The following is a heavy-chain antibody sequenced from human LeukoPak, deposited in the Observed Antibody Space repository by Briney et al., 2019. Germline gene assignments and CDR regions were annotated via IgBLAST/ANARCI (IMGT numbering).Heavy chain of an antibody. CDR3: AKVGWAGPFDY. CDR1: GFTFSSYA. V-gene: IGHV3-23*01. Sequence: GGSLRPSCAASGFTFSSYAMSWVPQAPGKGLGWDSTISGSGANTYYPDSVKGSFAISRNHSKTTLYLQMDSLRTEDPAVNYCAKVGWAGPFDYWGEGSLVAVCS. CDR2: ISGSGANT. D-gene: IGHD6-19*01. J-gene: IGHJ4*02.